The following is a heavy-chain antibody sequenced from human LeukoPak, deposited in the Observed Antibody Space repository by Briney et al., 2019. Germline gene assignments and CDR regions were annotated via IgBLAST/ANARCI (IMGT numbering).Heavy chain of an antibody. J-gene: IGHJ4*02. D-gene: IGHD4-17*01. CDR2: ITSSGGSV. CDR1: GFTFSSYA. CDR3: ARGNYGYYGHFDH. V-gene: IGHV3-48*04. Sequence: GGSLRLSCAAYGFTFSSYAMSWVRQAPGKGLEWVSYITSSGGSVYYADFVKGRFTISRDNAKHSLYLQMSSLRAEDTAVYYCARGNYGYYGHFDHWGQGTLVTVSS.